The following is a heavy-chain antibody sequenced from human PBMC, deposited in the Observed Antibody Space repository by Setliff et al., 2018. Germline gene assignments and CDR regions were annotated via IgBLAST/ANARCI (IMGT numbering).Heavy chain of an antibody. CDR3: ARGRVDSGSYNDLGYFDD. V-gene: IGHV4-61*09. CDR1: GDFMSSHLYF. J-gene: IGHJ4*02. D-gene: IGHD1-26*01. Sequence: KPSETLSLTCSVSGDFMSSHLYFWSWIRQPAGKGLEWIGDIYIRGIINYNPSLKSRTTTSIDTSKAQFSLILSSVTAADTAMYFCARGRVDSGSYNDLGYFDDWGKGTLVTVSS. CDR2: IYIRGII.